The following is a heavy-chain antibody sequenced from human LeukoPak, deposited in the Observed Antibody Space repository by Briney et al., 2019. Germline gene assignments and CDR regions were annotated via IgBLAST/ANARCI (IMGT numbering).Heavy chain of an antibody. CDR1: GFTLSGNC. D-gene: IGHD2-15*01. V-gene: IGHV3-74*01. CDR3: ARRDNYDY. CDR2: INSDGSST. J-gene: IGHJ4*02. Sequence: GGSLRLSCAASGFTLSGNCMHWVRQAPGKGLVWVSRINSDGSSTIYADSVKGRFNISRDNAKNTLYLQMNSLRAEDTAVYYCARRDNYDYWGQGTLVTVSS.